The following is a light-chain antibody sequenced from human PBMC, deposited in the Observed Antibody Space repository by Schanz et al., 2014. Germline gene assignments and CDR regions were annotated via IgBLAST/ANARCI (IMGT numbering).Light chain of an antibody. CDR2: KAS. J-gene: IGKJ1*01. Sequence: DIQMTQSPSTLSVSLGDRVTITCRASQSISSWLAWFQQKPGKAPKLLIYKASNLQSGVPSRFSGSGSGTEFTLTISSLQPDDFATYYCQQANSLPWTFGQGTKVEVK. CDR3: QQANSLPWT. CDR1: QSISSW. V-gene: IGKV1-5*03.